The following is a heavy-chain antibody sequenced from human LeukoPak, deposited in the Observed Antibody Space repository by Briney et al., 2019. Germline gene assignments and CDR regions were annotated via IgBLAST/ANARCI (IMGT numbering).Heavy chain of an antibody. Sequence: SETLSLTCTVSGDSFSSGDYYWTWIRQHPGKGLEWIGCIYYSGSTYYNLSLKSRVIISADTSKNHFSLKLSSVTAADTAVYYCARVREATIAPFFDYWGQGILVTVSS. CDR3: ARVREATIAPFFDY. CDR2: IYYSGST. D-gene: IGHD4/OR15-4a*01. CDR1: GDSFSSGDYY. J-gene: IGHJ4*02. V-gene: IGHV4-31*03.